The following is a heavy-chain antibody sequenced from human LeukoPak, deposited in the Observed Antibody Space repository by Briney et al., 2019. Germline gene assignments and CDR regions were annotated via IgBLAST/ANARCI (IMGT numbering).Heavy chain of an antibody. D-gene: IGHD3-10*01. CDR2: INSDGSST. CDR1: GFTFSSYG. Sequence: PGGSLRLSCAASGFTFSSYGMSWVRQAPGKGLVWVSRINSDGSSTSYADSVKGRFTISRDNAKNTLYLQMNSLRAEDTAVYYCARDSGHYYGSGNMDVWGKGTTVTISS. J-gene: IGHJ6*03. V-gene: IGHV3-74*01. CDR3: ARDSGHYYGSGNMDV.